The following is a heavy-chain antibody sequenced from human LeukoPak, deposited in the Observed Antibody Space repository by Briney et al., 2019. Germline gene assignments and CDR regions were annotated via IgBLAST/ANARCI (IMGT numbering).Heavy chain of an antibody. V-gene: IGHV3-30*03. CDR2: ISYDGSNK. Sequence: PGGSLRLSCAASGFTFDDYGLSWVRQAPGKGLEWVAVISYDGSNKYYADSVKGRFTISRDNSKNTLYLQMNSLKTEDTAVYYCTTYVGAYSNWGDYYYYYMDVWGKGTTVTVSS. J-gene: IGHJ6*03. CDR3: TTYVGAYSNWGDYYYYYMDV. D-gene: IGHD4-11*01. CDR1: GFTFDDYG.